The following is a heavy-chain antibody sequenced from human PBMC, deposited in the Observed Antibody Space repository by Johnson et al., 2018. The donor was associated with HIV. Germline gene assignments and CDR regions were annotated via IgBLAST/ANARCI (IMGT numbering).Heavy chain of an antibody. CDR1: GFTFSTYG. Sequence: QMLLVESGGGVVQPGRSLRLSCAASGFTFSTYGMHWVRQAPGKGLEWVAVMWYDGSNKYYADSVKGRFTISRDNSKNTLYLQMNSLRAEDTAVYYCASPLPTGTTSLDAFDIWGQGTMVTVSS. D-gene: IGHD1-7*01. CDR2: MWYDGSNK. V-gene: IGHV3-33*01. CDR3: ASPLPTGTTSLDAFDI. J-gene: IGHJ3*02.